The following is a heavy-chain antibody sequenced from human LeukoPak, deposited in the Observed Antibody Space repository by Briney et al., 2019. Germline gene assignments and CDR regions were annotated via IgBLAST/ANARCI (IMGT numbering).Heavy chain of an antibody. J-gene: IGHJ6*03. D-gene: IGHD3-9*01. CDR1: GFTSTNHA. V-gene: IGHV3-64*01. Sequence: QPGGSLRLSCAASGFTSTNHAMQWVRQAPGKGLEYVSAISGNGGSTYYANSVKGRFTISRDNSKNTVYLQMDSLRAEDMAVYYCARAGVIRYVAWLINYYMDVWGKGTTVTVSS. CDR3: ARAGVIRYVAWLINYYMDV. CDR2: ISGNGGST.